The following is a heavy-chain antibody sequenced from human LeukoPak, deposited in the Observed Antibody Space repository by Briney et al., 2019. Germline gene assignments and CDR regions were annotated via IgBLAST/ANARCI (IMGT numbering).Heavy chain of an antibody. CDR1: GYTFISYG. CDR3: TRDLMLCSGGNCLSYNWFDP. D-gene: IGHD2-15*01. V-gene: IGHV1-18*01. Sequence: GASVKVSCKASGYTFISYGINWVRQAPGQGLEWMGWISASNDNTNYAQNLQGRVTMTTDTSTSTAYMELRSLRSDDTDVYYCTRDLMLCSGGNCLSYNWFDPWGQGTLVTVSS. J-gene: IGHJ5*02. CDR2: ISASNDNT.